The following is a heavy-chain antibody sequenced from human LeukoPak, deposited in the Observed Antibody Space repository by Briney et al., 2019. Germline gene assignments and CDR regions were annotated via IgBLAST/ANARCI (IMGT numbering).Heavy chain of an antibody. D-gene: IGHD2-15*01. Sequence: GGSLRLSCAVSGFSISTNYMTWVRQAPGKGLEWISTLFDDDATYYSDSVKGRFTISKDNSKNTLYLQMSSLRAEDTAVYYCARDPRVDHYGMDVWGHGTTVTVSS. CDR3: ARDPRVDHYGMDV. CDR2: LFDDDAT. J-gene: IGHJ6*02. V-gene: IGHV3-66*01. CDR1: GFSISTNY.